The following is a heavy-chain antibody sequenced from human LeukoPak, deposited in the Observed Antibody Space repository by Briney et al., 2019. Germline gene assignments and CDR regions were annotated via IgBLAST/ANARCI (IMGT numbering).Heavy chain of an antibody. CDR1: GYTFTSYG. J-gene: IGHJ4*02. CDR2: ISAYNGNT. V-gene: IGHV1-18*01. D-gene: IGHD4-17*01. Sequence: ASVKVSCKASGYTFTSYGISWVRQAPGQGLEWMGWISAYNGNTNYAQKLQGRVTMTTDTSTSTAYMELSSLRSEDTAVYYCASGGYGDSRFDYWGQGTLVTVSS. CDR3: ASGGYGDSRFDY.